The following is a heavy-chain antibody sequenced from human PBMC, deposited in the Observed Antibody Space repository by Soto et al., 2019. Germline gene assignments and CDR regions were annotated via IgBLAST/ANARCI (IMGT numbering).Heavy chain of an antibody. CDR1: GFTFRYYY. CDR2: ISSTGSHA. CDR3: ARDSSITPRPLDY. J-gene: IGHJ4*02. D-gene: IGHD6-6*01. Sequence: GGSLRLSCAASGFTFRYYYMSWIRQAPGKGLEWVSYISSTGSHAKYADSVKGRFTISRDNAKNSLYLQMNSLRAEDTAVYYCARDSSITPRPLDYWGQGTPVTVSS. V-gene: IGHV3-11*06.